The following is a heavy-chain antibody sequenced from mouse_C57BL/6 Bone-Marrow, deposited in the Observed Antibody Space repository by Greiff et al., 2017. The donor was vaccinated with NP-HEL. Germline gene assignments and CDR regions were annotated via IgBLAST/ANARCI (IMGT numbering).Heavy chain of an antibody. CDR1: GYTFTSYD. CDR2: IYPRDGST. Sequence: QVQLKESGPELVKPGASVKLSCKASGYTFTSYDINWVKQRPGKGLEWIGWIYPRDGSTKYNEKFKGKATLTVDTSSSTAYTELHSLTSEDSAVYFCARMEKLRWLLHFDYWGQGTTLTVSS. D-gene: IGHD2-3*01. V-gene: IGHV1-85*01. CDR3: ARMEKLRWLLHFDY. J-gene: IGHJ2*01.